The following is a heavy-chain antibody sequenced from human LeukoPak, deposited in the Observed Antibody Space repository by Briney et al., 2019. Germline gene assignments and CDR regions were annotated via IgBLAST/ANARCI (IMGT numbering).Heavy chain of an antibody. CDR1: GYTFTNYA. Sequence: ASVKVSCKASGYTFTNYAMNWERQAPGQGLEWMGWINTNTGNPTYAQGLSGRFVLSLDTSVSTAYLQISSLRAEDTAVYYCARRGVFGYSHDLWGRGTLVTVSS. D-gene: IGHD5-18*01. J-gene: IGHJ2*01. V-gene: IGHV7-4-1*02. CDR3: ARRGVFGYSHDL. CDR2: INTNTGNP.